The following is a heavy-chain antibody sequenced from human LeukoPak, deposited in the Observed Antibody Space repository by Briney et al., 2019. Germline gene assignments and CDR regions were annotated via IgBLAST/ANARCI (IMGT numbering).Heavy chain of an antibody. J-gene: IGHJ4*02. CDR1: GYTFTSYD. D-gene: IGHD3-10*01. V-gene: IGHV1-18*01. Sequence: GASVKVSCKASGYTFTSYDTNWVRQAPGQGLKWIGWISAYNGNTNYAQNLQGRVTITTDTSTSIAYMELRSLRSDDTAVYYCARDSGYYSGSLYWGQGTLVTVSS. CDR3: ARDSGYYSGSLY. CDR2: ISAYNGNT.